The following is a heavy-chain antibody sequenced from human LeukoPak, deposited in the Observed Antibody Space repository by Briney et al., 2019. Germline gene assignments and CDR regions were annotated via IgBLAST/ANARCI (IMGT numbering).Heavy chain of an antibody. D-gene: IGHD2-15*01. CDR3: ARDAFSCSGGSCYSGDLDY. Sequence: GGSLRLSCAASGFTFSSYWMSWVRQAPGKGLEWVANIKQDGSEKYYVASVKGRFTFSRDNAKNSLYLQMNSLRAEDTAVYYCARDAFSCSGGSCYSGDLDYWGQGTLVTVSS. CDR2: IKQDGSEK. V-gene: IGHV3-7*01. J-gene: IGHJ4*02. CDR1: GFTFSSYW.